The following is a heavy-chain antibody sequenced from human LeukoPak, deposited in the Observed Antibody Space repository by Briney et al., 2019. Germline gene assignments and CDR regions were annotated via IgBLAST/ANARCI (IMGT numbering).Heavy chain of an antibody. D-gene: IGHD5-18*01. J-gene: IGHJ4*02. CDR2: ISGSGGST. CDR1: GSTFSSYA. CDR3: AKDFLRYSALDYFDY. Sequence: GGSLRLSCAASGSTFSSYAMSWVRQAPGKGLEWVSAISGSGGSTYYADSVKGRFTISRDNSKNTLYLQMNSLRAEDTAVYYCAKDFLRYSALDYFDYWGQGTLVTVSS. V-gene: IGHV3-23*01.